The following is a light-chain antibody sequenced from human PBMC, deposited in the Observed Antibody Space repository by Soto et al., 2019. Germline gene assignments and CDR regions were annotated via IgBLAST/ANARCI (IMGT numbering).Light chain of an antibody. CDR3: QKYTNWPPRYT. Sequence: EIVMTQSPATLSVSPGERATLSCRASQSVSSNLAWYQQKPGQAPRLLIYGASTRATGIPARFSGSGSGTEFTLTISSLQSEDFAVYYCQKYTNWPPRYTFGQGTKLEIK. CDR1: QSVSSN. V-gene: IGKV3-15*01. J-gene: IGKJ2*01. CDR2: GAS.